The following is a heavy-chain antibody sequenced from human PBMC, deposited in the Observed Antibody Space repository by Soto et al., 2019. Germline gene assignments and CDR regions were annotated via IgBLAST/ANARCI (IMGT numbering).Heavy chain of an antibody. D-gene: IGHD2-21*02. CDR3: AREPGTVVTLIPYYYCGMDV. V-gene: IGHV1-18*01. Sequence: QVQLVQSGAEVKKPGASVKVSCKASGYTFTSYGISWVRQAPGQGLEWMGWISAYNGNTNYAQKLQGRVTMTTDTSTGRAYMELRSLRSDDTAVYYCAREPGTVVTLIPYYYCGMDVWGQGTAVSVSS. J-gene: IGHJ6*02. CDR1: GYTFTSYG. CDR2: ISAYNGNT.